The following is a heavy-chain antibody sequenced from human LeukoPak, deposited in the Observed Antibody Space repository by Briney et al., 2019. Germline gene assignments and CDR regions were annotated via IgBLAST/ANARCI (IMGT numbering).Heavy chain of an antibody. CDR1: GYSFNSYW. CDR3: ARLGDLYGDYGIHDY. CDR2: IYPGDSDT. D-gene: IGHD4-17*01. V-gene: IGHV5-51*01. Sequence: GESRMISCKGSGYSFNSYWIGWVRPMPGKGLEWMGIIYPGDSDTRYSPSFQGQVTISADKSISTAYLQWSSLKASDTAMYYCARLGDLYGDYGIHDYWGEGALVTVSS. J-gene: IGHJ4*02.